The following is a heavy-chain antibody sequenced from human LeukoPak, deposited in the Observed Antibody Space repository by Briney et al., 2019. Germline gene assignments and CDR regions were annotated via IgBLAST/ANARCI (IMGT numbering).Heavy chain of an antibody. V-gene: IGHV3-23*01. J-gene: IGHJ6*03. CDR1: GFTFSSYG. CDR2: ISGSGGGT. CDR3: ARGLPPNYYYYMDV. Sequence: GGSLRLSCAASGFTFSSYGMSWVRQAPGKGLEWVSAISGSGGGTYYADSVKGRFTISRDNSKNTLYLQMNSLRAEDTAVYYCARGLPPNYYYYMDVWGKGTTVTISS.